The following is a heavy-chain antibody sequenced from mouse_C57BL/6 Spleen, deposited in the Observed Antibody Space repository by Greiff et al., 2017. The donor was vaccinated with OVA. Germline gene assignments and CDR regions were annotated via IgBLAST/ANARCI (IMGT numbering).Heavy chain of an antibody. Sequence: DVQLQESGAELVRPGASVRLSCTASGFNIKDDYMHWVKQRPEQGLEWIGWIDPENGDTEYASKFQGKATITADTSSNTAYLQLSSLTSEDTAVYYCTTRPYGSSFYFDYWGQGTTLTVSS. CDR2: IDPENGDT. J-gene: IGHJ2*01. CDR3: TTRPYGSSFYFDY. D-gene: IGHD1-1*01. CDR1: GFNIKDDY. V-gene: IGHV14-4*01.